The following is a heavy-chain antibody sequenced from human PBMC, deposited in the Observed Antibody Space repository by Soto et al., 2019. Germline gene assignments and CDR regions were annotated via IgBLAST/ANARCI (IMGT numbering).Heavy chain of an antibody. CDR2: IYSSGST. V-gene: IGHV4-4*07. J-gene: IGHJ4*02. Sequence: SETLSLTWTVSGDSINNFCWSWIRQPAGKGLEWIGLIYSSGSTNYNSALASRVTMSVDTSKNQFSLILTSVTAADTAVYYCAKDEGQYSSGWYLNWGQGTLVTVSS. CDR1: GDSINNFC. D-gene: IGHD6-19*01. CDR3: AKDEGQYSSGWYLN.